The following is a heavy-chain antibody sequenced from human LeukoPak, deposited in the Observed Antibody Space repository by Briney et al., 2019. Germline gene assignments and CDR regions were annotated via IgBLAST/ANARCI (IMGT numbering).Heavy chain of an antibody. J-gene: IGHJ4*02. D-gene: IGHD4-11*01. CDR1: GGXFSGYY. CDR3: ARAPFWAYSNYAY. CDR2: INHSGST. V-gene: IGHV4-34*01. Sequence: SDTLSLTCAVYGGXFSGYYCSWIRQPPGKGLEWIGEINHSGSTNYNPSLKSRVTISVDTSKNQFSLKLSSVTAADTAVYYCARAPFWAYSNYAYWGQGTLVTVSS.